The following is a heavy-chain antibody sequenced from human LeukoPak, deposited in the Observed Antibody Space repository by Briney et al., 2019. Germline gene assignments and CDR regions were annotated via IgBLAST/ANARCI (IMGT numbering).Heavy chain of an antibody. J-gene: IGHJ4*02. CDR1: GGSISSYY. D-gene: IGHD6-19*01. CDR3: ARERDSSGWYEGIDY. CDR2: IYYSGST. V-gene: IGHV4-59*01. Sequence: SETLSLTCTVSGGSISSYYWCLLRQPPGGGLWCVGYIYYSGSTNYNPSLKSRVTISVDTSKNQFSLKLSSVTAADTAVYYCARERDSSGWYEGIDYWGQGTLVTVSS.